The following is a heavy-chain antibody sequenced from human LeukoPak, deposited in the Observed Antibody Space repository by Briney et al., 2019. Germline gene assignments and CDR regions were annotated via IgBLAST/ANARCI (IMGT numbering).Heavy chain of an antibody. V-gene: IGHV1-8*01. CDR2: MNPNSGNT. J-gene: IGHJ4*02. D-gene: IGHD3-3*01. Sequence: GASVKVSRKASGYTFTSYDINWVRQATGQGLEWMGWMNPNSGNTGYAQKFQGRVTMTRNTSISTAYMELSSLRSEDTAVYYCARGPYYDFWSGNMGGNDYWGQGTLVTVSS. CDR1: GYTFTSYD. CDR3: ARGPYYDFWSGNMGGNDY.